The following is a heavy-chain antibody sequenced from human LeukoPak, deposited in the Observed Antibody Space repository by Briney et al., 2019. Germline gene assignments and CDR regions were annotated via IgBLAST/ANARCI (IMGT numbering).Heavy chain of an antibody. D-gene: IGHD3-22*01. CDR3: ARDHRYYDSSGYYSSDAFDI. J-gene: IGHJ3*02. Sequence: SETLSLTSTVSGGSISSYYWSWIRQPAGKGLEWIGRIYTSGSTNYNPSLKTRVTMSVDTSKNQFSLKLSSVTAADTAVYYCARDHRYYDSSGYYSSDAFDIWGQGTMVTVSS. CDR1: GGSISSYY. V-gene: IGHV4-4*07. CDR2: IYTSGST.